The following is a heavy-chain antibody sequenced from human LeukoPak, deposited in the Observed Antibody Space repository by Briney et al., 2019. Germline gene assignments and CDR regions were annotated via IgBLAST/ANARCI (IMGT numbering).Heavy chain of an antibody. CDR3: ARDGSSGYYYGPDY. J-gene: IGHJ4*02. CDR2: IWYDGSNK. Sequence: QPGRSLRLSCAASGFTFSSYGMHWVRQAPGKGLEWVAVIWYDGSNKYYADSVKGRFTTSRDNSKNTLYLQMNGLRAEDTAVYYCARDGSSGYYYGPDYWGQGTLVTVSS. CDR1: GFTFSSYG. V-gene: IGHV3-33*01. D-gene: IGHD3-22*01.